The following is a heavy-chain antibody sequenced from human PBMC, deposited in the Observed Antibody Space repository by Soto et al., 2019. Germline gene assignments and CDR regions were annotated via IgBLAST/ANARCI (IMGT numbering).Heavy chain of an antibody. CDR1: AGSISRYY. D-gene: IGHD5-18*01. V-gene: IGHV4-59*01. Sequence: SETLSLTCSVSAGSISRYYWGWVRQSPGEGLEWIAHISYTVDASYNPSLTSRVTISLDTSKNQIALSLMSVTAADTAVYYCVGSLMSRAMESFDYWGQRTLVTVSS. J-gene: IGHJ4*02. CDR2: ISYTVDA. CDR3: VGSLMSRAMESFDY.